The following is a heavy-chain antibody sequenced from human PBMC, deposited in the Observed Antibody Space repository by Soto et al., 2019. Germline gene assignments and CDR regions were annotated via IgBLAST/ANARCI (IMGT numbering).Heavy chain of an antibody. CDR3: AKRQGIGSAAKNFDF. V-gene: IGHV3-23*01. J-gene: IGHJ4*02. CDR2: ISASGNLI. CDR1: GFIFSNHA. D-gene: IGHD6-13*01. Sequence: EVQLLESGGGLVQPGGSLRLSCAASGFIFSNHAMSWVRQAPGKGLEWVSGISASGNLIYYADSVKGRFNMSRDNSKNTLYLQMNSLRAEDTAVYFCAKRQGIGSAAKNFDFWGQGTLSPSPQ.